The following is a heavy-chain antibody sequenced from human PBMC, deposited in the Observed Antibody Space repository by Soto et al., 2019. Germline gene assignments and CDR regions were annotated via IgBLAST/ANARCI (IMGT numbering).Heavy chain of an antibody. CDR2: ISGSGGST. CDR3: AKGGGDGGNGIYYFDY. J-gene: IGHJ4*02. Sequence: GWSLRLSCASSVFTFISYAMSWVRQAPGKGLEWVSAISGSGGSTYYADSVKGRFTISRDNSKNTLYLQMNSLRAEDTAVYYCAKGGGDGGNGIYYFDYWGQGTLVTVSS. CDR1: VFTFISYA. D-gene: IGHD2-15*01. V-gene: IGHV3-23*01.